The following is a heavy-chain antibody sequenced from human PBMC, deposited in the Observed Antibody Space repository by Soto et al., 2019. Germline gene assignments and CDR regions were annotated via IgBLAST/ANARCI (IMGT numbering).Heavy chain of an antibody. Sequence: QVQLVESGGGVVQPGRSLRLSCAASGFTFSSYGMHWVRQAPGKGLEWVAVIWYDGSNKYYADSVKGRFTISRDNSKNMLYLQMNSLRAEDTAVYYCARASGLAVEGADGFDYWGQGTLVTVSS. CDR1: GFTFSSYG. J-gene: IGHJ4*02. V-gene: IGHV3-33*01. CDR2: IWYDGSNK. CDR3: ARASGLAVEGADGFDY. D-gene: IGHD3-10*01.